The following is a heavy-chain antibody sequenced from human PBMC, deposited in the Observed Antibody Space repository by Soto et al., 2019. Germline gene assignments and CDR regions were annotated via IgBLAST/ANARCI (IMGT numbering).Heavy chain of an antibody. CDR1: GSTFNNFA. CDR2: IVVISNTA. J-gene: IGHJ4*01. Sequence: QVVLLQSGAEVKEPGSSVRVSCKVSGSTFNNFAFRWVRQAPGHGPEWMGGIVVISNTADYSQRFRDRVTITADTSTNTLYMDLRSLTFEDTAVYYCARAIKRWEVHYYFDYWGHGTLVTVSS. CDR3: ARAIKRWEVHYYFDY. V-gene: IGHV1-69*06. D-gene: IGHD1-26*01.